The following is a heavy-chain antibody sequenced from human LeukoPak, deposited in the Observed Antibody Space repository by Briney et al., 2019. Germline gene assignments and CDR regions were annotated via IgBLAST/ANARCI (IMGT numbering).Heavy chain of an antibody. J-gene: IGHJ6*02. V-gene: IGHV4-31*03. D-gene: IGHD1-14*01. CDR2: IYYSGST. CDR3: ARSNLGTITSPGDYYYGMDV. Sequence: SQTLSLTCTVSGGSISSGGYYWSWIRQHPGKGLEWIGYIYYSGSTYYNPSLKSRVTISVDTSKNQFSLKLSSVTAADTAVYYCARSNLGTITSPGDYYYGMDVWGQGTTVTVSS. CDR1: GGSISSGGYY.